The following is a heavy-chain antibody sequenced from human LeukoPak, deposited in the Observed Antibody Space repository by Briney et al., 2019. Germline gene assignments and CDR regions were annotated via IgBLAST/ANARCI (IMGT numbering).Heavy chain of an antibody. J-gene: IGHJ5*02. CDR1: GYTFTSYG. CDR2: ISAYNGNT. D-gene: IGHD4-11*01. CDR3: ARDRPYSGAAHFDP. V-gene: IGHV1-18*01. Sequence: RASVKVSCKASGYTFTSYGISWVRQAPGQGLEWMGWISAYNGNTNYAQKLQGRITMTTDTSTSTAYMELRSLRSDDTAVYYCARDRPYSGAAHFDPWGQGTPVTVSS.